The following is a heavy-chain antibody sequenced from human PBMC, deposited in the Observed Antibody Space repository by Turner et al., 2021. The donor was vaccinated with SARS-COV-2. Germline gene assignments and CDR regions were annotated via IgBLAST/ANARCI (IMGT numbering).Heavy chain of an antibody. J-gene: IGHJ4*02. CDR2: IKQDGSEK. V-gene: IGHV3-7*01. D-gene: IGHD1-26*01. CDR1: GFTFSSYW. Sequence: EVQLVESGGGLVQPGGSLRLSCAASGFTFSSYWMSWVRQAPGKGLEWVANIKQDGSEKYYVDSVKGRFTISRDNAKNSLYLQMNSLRAEDTAVYCCARDMGATTGPFDYWGQGTLVTVSS. CDR3: ARDMGATTGPFDY.